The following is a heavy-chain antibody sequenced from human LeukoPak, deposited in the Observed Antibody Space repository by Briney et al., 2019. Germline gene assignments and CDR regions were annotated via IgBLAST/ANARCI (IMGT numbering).Heavy chain of an antibody. CDR3: ARERVGYDRYYMDV. Sequence: GGSLRLSCAASGFTFSSYWMSWVRQAPGKGLEWVANIKQDVSERYYVDSVKGRFTISRDNAKNSLYLQMNSLRAEDTAVYYCARERVGYDRYYMDVWGKGTTVTVSS. CDR1: GFTFSSYW. D-gene: IGHD3-16*01. J-gene: IGHJ6*03. V-gene: IGHV3-7*01. CDR2: IKQDVSER.